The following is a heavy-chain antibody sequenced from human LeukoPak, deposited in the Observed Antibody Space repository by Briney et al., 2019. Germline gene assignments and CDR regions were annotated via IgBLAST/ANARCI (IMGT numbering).Heavy chain of an antibody. D-gene: IGHD3-22*01. J-gene: IGHJ4*02. V-gene: IGHV2-26*01. CDR2: IFSNDEK. CDR1: GLSLSNARVG. CDR3: ARIRYHYYDSSGYYDFDY. Sequence: SGPVLVKPTETLTLTCTVSGLSLSNARVGVSWIRQPPGKALEWLAHIFSNDEKSYSTSLKSRLTVSKDTSKSQVVLTMTNMAPVDTATYCCARIRYHYYDSSGYYDFDYWGQGTLVTVSS.